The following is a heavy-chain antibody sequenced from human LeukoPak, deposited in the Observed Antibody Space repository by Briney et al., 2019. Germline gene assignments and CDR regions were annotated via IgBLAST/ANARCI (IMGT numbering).Heavy chain of an antibody. V-gene: IGHV3-11*01. CDR1: GFTFSDYY. J-gene: IGHJ6*02. CDR2: ISSSGSTI. Sequence: GGSLRLSCAASGFTFSDYYMSWIRQAPGKGLEWVSYISSSGSTIYYADSVKGRFTISRDNAKNSPYLQMNSLRAEDTAVYYCARAHKVSYFEAYYYGMDVWGQGTTVTVSS. D-gene: IGHD1-26*01. CDR3: ARAHKVSYFEAYYYGMDV.